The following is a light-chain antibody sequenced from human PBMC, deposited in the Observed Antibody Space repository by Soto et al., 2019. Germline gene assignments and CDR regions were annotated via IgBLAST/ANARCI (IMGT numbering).Light chain of an antibody. CDR2: AAS. Sequence: DIQMTQSPSSLSASVGDRVTITCRASQSINSYLNWYQQKPGKAPKLLIYAASSLQSGVPSRFSGSRSGTDFTLTIRSLQPEDLATYSCQQSYSTPYTFGQGTKLEIK. CDR3: QQSYSTPYT. V-gene: IGKV1-39*01. CDR1: QSINSY. J-gene: IGKJ2*01.